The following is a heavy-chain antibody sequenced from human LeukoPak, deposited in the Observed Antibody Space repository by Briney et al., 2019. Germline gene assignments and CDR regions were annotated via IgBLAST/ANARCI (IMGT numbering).Heavy chain of an antibody. J-gene: IGHJ4*02. CDR1: AVSISSYY. Sequence: SETLSLTCTVSAVSISSYYWSWIRQPAGKGLEWLGRIYTSGSTNYNPSLNSRVTMSVDTSKNQFSLKPSSVTAADPAVYYCARGSVATIPNYFDYWGQGTLVTVSS. V-gene: IGHV4-4*07. D-gene: IGHD5-12*01. CDR3: ARGSVATIPNYFDY. CDR2: IYTSGST.